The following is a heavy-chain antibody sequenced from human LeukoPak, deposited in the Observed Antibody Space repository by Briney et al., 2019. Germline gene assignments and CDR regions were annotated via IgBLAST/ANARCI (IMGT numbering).Heavy chain of an antibody. CDR3: VRDPRDTYGTNWFDP. V-gene: IGHV3-23*01. Sequence: GGSLRLSCVGSGFTFGNYAMSWVRQAPGKGLQWVSQISANGGATWYTSSARDRFTISRDNSKNTVYLQTSSLTTDDTATYYCVRDPRDTYGTNWFDPWGQGTFLRVSS. D-gene: IGHD1-1*01. CDR1: GFTFGNYA. CDR2: ISANGGAT. J-gene: IGHJ5*02.